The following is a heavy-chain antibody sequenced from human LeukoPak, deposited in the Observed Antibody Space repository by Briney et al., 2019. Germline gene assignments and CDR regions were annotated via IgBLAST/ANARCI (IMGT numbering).Heavy chain of an antibody. V-gene: IGHV3-21*01. CDR3: ASPHPRGIYYYYGMDV. D-gene: IGHD6-13*01. Sequence: PGRSLRLSCAASGFTFSSYSMTWVRQAPGKGLEWVSSISSSSSYIYYADSVKGRFTISRDNAKNSLYLQMNSLRAEDTAVYYCASPHPRGIYYYYGMDVWGQGTMVTVSS. CDR1: GFTFSSYS. J-gene: IGHJ6*02. CDR2: ISSSSSYI.